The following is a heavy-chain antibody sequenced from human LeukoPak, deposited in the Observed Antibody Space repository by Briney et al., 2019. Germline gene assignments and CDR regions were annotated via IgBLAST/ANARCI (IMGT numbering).Heavy chain of an antibody. CDR1: GFTFSSYG. CDR2: IPNDGNNK. CDR3: ARGGSWSGNY. Sequence: PGGSLRLSCAASGFTFSSYGIHWVRQAPGKGLEWVAVIPNDGNNKYYADAVKGRFTISRDNSKNTLYLQMNSLRAEDTGVYYCARGGSWSGNYWGQGTLVTVSS. J-gene: IGHJ4*02. V-gene: IGHV3-30*03. D-gene: IGHD2-15*01.